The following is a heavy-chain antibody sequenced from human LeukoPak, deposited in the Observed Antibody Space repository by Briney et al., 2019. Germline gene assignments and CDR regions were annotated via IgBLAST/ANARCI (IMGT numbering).Heavy chain of an antibody. V-gene: IGHV1-69*06. Sequence: ASVKVSCKASGGTFNSYAISWVRQAPGQGLEWMGGIIPMSDTANYPQRFRGRLTITADIPTSTVYMELSSLRSEDTAVYYCAREDDTGRYMGDDAFDIWGQGTMVTVSS. D-gene: IGHD1-26*01. CDR3: AREDDTGRYMGDDAFDI. CDR1: GGTFNSYA. J-gene: IGHJ3*02. CDR2: IIPMSDTA.